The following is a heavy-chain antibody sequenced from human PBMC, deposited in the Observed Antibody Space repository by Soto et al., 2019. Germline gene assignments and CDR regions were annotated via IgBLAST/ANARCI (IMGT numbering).Heavy chain of an antibody. D-gene: IGHD3-9*01. CDR3: ARDLRCCGLDV. CDR1: GASMRSYS. J-gene: IGHJ6*02. Sequence: SETLSLTCHVSGASMRSYSWTWMRLSPGKGLEWIGDIFYSGSSNLNPSLRSRLSISIDTSKNKFSLMLKSVTAADTAVYYCARDLRCCGLDVWGQGTTVTVSS. CDR2: IFYSGSS. V-gene: IGHV4-59*01.